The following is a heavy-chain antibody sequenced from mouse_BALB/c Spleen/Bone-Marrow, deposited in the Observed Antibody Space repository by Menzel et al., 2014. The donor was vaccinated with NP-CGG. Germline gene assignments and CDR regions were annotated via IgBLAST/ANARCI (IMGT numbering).Heavy chain of an antibody. CDR3: ARRWLPYAMDY. CDR2: INPYNDGT. J-gene: IGHJ4*01. D-gene: IGHD2-3*01. CDR1: GYTFTSYI. V-gene: IGHV1-14*01. Sequence: EVKLQESGLELVKPGASVKMSCKASGYTFTSYIMHWVKQTPGQGLEWIGYINPYNDGTKYNEKFKGKATLTSDKSSSTAYMELSSLTSEDSAVYYCARRWLPYAMDYWGQGTSVTVSS.